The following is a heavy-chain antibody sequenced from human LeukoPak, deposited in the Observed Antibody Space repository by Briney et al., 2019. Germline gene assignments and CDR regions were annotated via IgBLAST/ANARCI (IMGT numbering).Heavy chain of an antibody. CDR1: GFTFGTYW. CDR3: ARVPGYTSGRGTIDS. Sequence: GSLRLSCVASGFTFGTYWMTWVRQAPGMGLEWVANIKEDGSEKYYVDSVKGRFTISRDNAKNSLFPQMNSLRAEDTAVYYCARVPGYTSGRGTIDSWGQGTLVTVSS. J-gene: IGHJ4*02. CDR2: IKEDGSEK. D-gene: IGHD5-18*01. V-gene: IGHV3-7*03.